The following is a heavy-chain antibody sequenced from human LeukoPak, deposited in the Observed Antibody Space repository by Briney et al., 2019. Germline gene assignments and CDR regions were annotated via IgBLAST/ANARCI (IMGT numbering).Heavy chain of an antibody. CDR3: ARDNGYRNGHAFDF. J-gene: IGHJ4*02. CDR2: ISYDGGNK. V-gene: IGHV3-30-3*01. D-gene: IGHD5-18*01. Sequence: PGRSLRLSCAASGFTFSSHSMHCVRQAPGKGLEWVALISYDGGNKYYADSVGGRFTISRDNSKNTLYLQVNSLRGEDTAVYYCARDNGYRNGHAFDFWGQGTLVTVSS. CDR1: GFTFSSHS.